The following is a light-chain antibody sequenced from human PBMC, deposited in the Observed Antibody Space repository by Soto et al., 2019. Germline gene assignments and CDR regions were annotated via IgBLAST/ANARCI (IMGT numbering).Light chain of an antibody. CDR1: QSVSSSY. V-gene: IGKV3-20*01. Sequence: EIVLTQSPGTLSLSPGERATLSCRASQSVSSSYLAWYQQKPGQAPRLLIYGASSRATGIPDRFSGSGSGTDFTLTISRLEPEDFAVYYCQQYGSSRTFDPETKVDIK. CDR2: GAS. J-gene: IGKJ3*01. CDR3: QQYGSSRT.